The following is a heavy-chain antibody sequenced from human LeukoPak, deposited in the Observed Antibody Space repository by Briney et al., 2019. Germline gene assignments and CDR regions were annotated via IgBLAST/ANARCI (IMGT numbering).Heavy chain of an antibody. D-gene: IGHD6-13*01. J-gene: IGHJ4*02. CDR1: GFTFSSYG. Sequence: PGGSLRLSCAASGFTFSSYGMHWVRQVPGKGLEWVAVIWYDGSNKYYADSVKGRFTISRDNSNNTLYLQMNSLRAEDTAVYYCASIDYSSSWPGYWGQGTLVTVSS. CDR2: IWYDGSNK. CDR3: ASIDYSSSWPGY. V-gene: IGHV3-33*01.